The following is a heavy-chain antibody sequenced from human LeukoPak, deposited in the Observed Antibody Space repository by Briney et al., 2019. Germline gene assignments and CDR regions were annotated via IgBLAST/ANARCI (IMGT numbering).Heavy chain of an antibody. V-gene: IGHV4-34*01. Sequence: SETLSLTCAVYGGSFSGYYWSWIRQPPGKGLEWIGEINHSGSTNYNPSLKSRVAISVDTSKNQFSLKLSSVTAADTAVYYCARHLALIIVVPAAHGSFDYWGQGTLVTVSS. D-gene: IGHD2-2*01. J-gene: IGHJ4*02. CDR2: INHSGST. CDR3: ARHLALIIVVPAAHGSFDY. CDR1: GGSFSGYY.